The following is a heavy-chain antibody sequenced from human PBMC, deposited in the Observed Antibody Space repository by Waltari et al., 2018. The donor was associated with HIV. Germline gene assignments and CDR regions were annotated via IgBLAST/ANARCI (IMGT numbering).Heavy chain of an antibody. CDR2: INTKTGNP. V-gene: IGHV7-4-1*02. CDR1: GSTFTTYD. Sequence: QVQLVQSGSGLKKPGASVQDSCKASGSTFTTYDMHWVRQAPGQGLEWMGWINTKTGNPTYAQGFTGRFVFSLDTAVSSAYLQISSLKAEDTAVYYCGRGPGRSVDYWGQGTLVTVSS. J-gene: IGHJ4*02. CDR3: GRGPGRSVDY. D-gene: IGHD3-10*01.